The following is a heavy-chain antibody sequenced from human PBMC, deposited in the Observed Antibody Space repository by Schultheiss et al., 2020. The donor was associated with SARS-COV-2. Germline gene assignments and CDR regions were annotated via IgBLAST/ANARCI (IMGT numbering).Heavy chain of an antibody. CDR3: ARGEGGIAAAHY. CDR1: GFTFSSYS. D-gene: IGHD6-13*01. Sequence: GGSLRLSCAASGFTFSSYSMHWVRQAPGKGLEWVAVISYDGSNKYYADSVKGRFTISRDNSKNTLYLQMNSLRAEDTAVYYCARGEGGIAAAHYWGQGTLVTVSS. J-gene: IGHJ4*02. CDR2: ISYDGSNK. V-gene: IGHV3-30*03.